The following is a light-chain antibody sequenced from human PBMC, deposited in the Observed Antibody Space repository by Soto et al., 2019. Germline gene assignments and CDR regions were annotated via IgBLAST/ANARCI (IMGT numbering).Light chain of an antibody. CDR3: QQNNNWPRT. V-gene: IGKV3D-15*01. CDR2: DAS. CDR1: QSVSSY. J-gene: IGKJ1*01. Sequence: EVVLTQSPATLSLSPGDRATLSCKASQSVSSYLAWYQQKTGQAPRILIYDASKRATGIPTRFVGSWSGTAFTLPLSSLQSEDFSVYYGQQNNNWPRTFGQGTKVDIK.